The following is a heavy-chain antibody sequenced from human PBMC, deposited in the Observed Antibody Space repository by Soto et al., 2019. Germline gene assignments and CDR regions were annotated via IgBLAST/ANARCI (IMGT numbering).Heavy chain of an antibody. Sequence: LSLTSTVSCASMNSGGYYWSWIRQLPGKGLEWIGYVYFTGSTYYNPSLKSRVTMSVDTSQNQFSLRLISVTAADTAMYFCVRIRYQLPSSVLWLDPWGQGTPVTVSS. D-gene: IGHD3-16*01. V-gene: IGHV4-31*03. CDR2: VYFTGST. CDR3: VRIRYQLPSSVLWLDP. J-gene: IGHJ5*02. CDR1: CASMNSGGYY.